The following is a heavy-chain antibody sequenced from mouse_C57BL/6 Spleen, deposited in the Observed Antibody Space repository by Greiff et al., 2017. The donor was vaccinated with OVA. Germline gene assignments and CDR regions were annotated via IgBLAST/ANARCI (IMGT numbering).Heavy chain of an antibody. V-gene: IGHV5-17*01. D-gene: IGHD2-2*01. Sequence: EVKLMESGGGLVKPGGSLKLSCAASGFTFSDYGMHWVRQAPEKGLEWVAYISSGSSTIYYADTVKGRVTISRDNAKNTLYLQMTSLRSEDTAMYYCARTRLLAYWGQGTLVTVSA. J-gene: IGHJ3*01. CDR1: GFTFSDYG. CDR2: ISSGSSTI. CDR3: ARTRLLAY.